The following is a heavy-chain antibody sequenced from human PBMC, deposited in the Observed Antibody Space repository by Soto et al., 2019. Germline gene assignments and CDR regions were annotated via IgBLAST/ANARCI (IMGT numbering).Heavy chain of an antibody. CDR2: IYTGGNT. D-gene: IGHD3-3*02. Sequence: PSETLSLTCNVSGRSMISYYWSWIRQPAGKGLEWIGRIYTGGNTNYNPSLKSRVTMSVETPKSQFSLSLTSVTAAETAVYYCAREGDDRHFFFDSWGQGTLVTSPQ. CDR1: GRSMISYY. CDR3: AREGDDRHFFFDS. J-gene: IGHJ4*02. V-gene: IGHV4-4*07.